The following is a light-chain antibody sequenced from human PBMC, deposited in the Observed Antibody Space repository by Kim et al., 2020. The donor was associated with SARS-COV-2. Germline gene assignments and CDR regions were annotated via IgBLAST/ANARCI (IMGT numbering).Light chain of an antibody. V-gene: IGLV3-21*04. Sequence: PGKTATVTCEGNSIGSKSVHWYRQKPGQAPVVVIYYDSDRPSGIPARFSGSNSRSTATLTISRVEAGDEADYYCQVWDDSRDHHYVFGAGTKVTVL. J-gene: IGLJ1*01. CDR3: QVWDDSRDHHYV. CDR2: YDS. CDR1: SIGSKS.